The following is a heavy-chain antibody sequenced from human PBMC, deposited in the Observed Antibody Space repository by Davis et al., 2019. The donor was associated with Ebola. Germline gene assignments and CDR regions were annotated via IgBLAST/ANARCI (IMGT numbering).Heavy chain of an antibody. J-gene: IGHJ4*02. Sequence: GESLKISCAASGFTFSDSAMHWVRQASGKGLEWVGRIRSKANSYATAYAASVKGRFTISRDDSKNTAYLQMNSLKTEDTAVYYCTNAVTTTDYWGQGTLVTVSS. CDR3: TNAVTTTDY. CDR1: GFTFSDSA. D-gene: IGHD4-17*01. V-gene: IGHV3-73*01. CDR2: IRSKANSYAT.